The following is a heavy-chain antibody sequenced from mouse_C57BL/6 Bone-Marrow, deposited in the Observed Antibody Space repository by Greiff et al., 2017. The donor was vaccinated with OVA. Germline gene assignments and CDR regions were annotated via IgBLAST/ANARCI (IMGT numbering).Heavy chain of an antibody. CDR1: GYTFTSYW. Sequence: VQLQQPGAELVRPGSSVKLSCKASGYTFTSYWMHWVKQRPIQGLEWIGNIDPSDSETHYNQKFKDKATLTVDKSSSTAYMQLSSLTSEDSAVYYCARRDYGSLDWYFDVWGTGTTVTVSS. V-gene: IGHV1-52*01. J-gene: IGHJ1*03. CDR2: IDPSDSET. CDR3: ARRDYGSLDWYFDV. D-gene: IGHD1-1*01.